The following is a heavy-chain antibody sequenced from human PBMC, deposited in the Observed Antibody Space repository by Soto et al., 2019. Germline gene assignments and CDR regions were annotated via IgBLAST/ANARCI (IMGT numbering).Heavy chain of an antibody. J-gene: IGHJ3*02. CDR1: NSSLSRRRG. D-gene: IGHD3-10*01. CDR3: ASKFGELLADAFDI. Sequence: SATLPLTCTVTNSSLSRRRGWTWVRQTPGKGLEWIGEIYHSGSINHNPSLKSRVTMSVDKSKNQFSLKMTSVTAADTGVYYCASKFGELLADAFDIWGQGTVVT. V-gene: IGHV4-4*02. CDR2: IYHSGSI.